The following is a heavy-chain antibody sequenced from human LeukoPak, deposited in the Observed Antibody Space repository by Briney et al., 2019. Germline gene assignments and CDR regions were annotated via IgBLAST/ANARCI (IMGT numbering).Heavy chain of an antibody. CDR1: GYTFTGYY. V-gene: IGHV1-2*02. CDR2: INPNSGGT. Sequence: EASVKVSCKASGYTFTGYYMHWVRQAPGQGLEWMGWINPNSGGTNYAQKFQGRVTMTRDTSISTAYMELSRLRSDDTAVYYCARDLHSSSWQAGYWGQGTLVTVSS. J-gene: IGHJ4*02. D-gene: IGHD6-13*01. CDR3: ARDLHSSSWQAGY.